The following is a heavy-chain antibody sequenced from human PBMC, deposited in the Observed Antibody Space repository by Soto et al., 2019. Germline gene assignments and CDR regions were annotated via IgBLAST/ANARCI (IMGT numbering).Heavy chain of an antibody. CDR1: GSSFTTDY. J-gene: IGHJ6*02. Sequence: SETLSLTCALSGSSFTTDYWTWIRQPPGKGLDWIGEINNRGNTNYNPSLKSRVTISLDTSKTQFSLKLTSVTAADTAVYYCLMVTYSGLDVWGQGTTVTVSS. CDR3: LMVTYSGLDV. CDR2: INNRGNT. D-gene: IGHD5-18*01. V-gene: IGHV4-34*01.